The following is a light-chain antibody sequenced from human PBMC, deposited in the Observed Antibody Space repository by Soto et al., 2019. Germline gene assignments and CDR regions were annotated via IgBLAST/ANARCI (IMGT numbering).Light chain of an antibody. CDR1: QSVSISY. CDR3: QKYASSPPFAAN. CDR2: GAS. J-gene: IGKJ4*01. V-gene: IGKV3-20*01. Sequence: VLAHPRGPLSFSPEERATLSCRASQSVSISYLAWYQQRPGQAPRLLIYGASSRATGIPDRFSGSGSGTDFTLTINRLEPEDFAVYYCQKYASSPPFAANFGGGTQVDIK.